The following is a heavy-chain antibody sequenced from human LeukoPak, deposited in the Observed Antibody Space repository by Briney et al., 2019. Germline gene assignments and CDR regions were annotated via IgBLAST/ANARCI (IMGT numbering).Heavy chain of an antibody. CDR1: GFTFSSYA. D-gene: IGHD3-16*02. CDR3: ARDIVPSYYDYVWGSYRYDY. Sequence: PGGSLRLSCAASGFTFSSYAMHWVRQAPGKGLEWVAVISYDGSNKYYADSVKGRFTISRDNSKNTLYLQMTSLRAEDTAVYYCARDIVPSYYDYVWGSYRYDYWGQGTLVAVSS. J-gene: IGHJ4*02. V-gene: IGHV3-30*04. CDR2: ISYDGSNK.